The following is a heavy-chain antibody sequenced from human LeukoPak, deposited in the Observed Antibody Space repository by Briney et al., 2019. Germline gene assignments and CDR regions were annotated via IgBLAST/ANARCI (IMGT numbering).Heavy chain of an antibody. V-gene: IGHV1-18*01. CDR3: ARVEFLEWLLPPFDY. CDR1: GYTFTSYG. J-gene: IGHJ4*02. CDR2: ISAYNGNT. D-gene: IGHD3-3*01. Sequence: GASVKVSCKASGYTFTSYGISWVRQAPGQGLEWMGWISAYNGNTNYAQKLQGRVTMTTDTPTSTAYMELRSLRSDDTAVYYCARVEFLEWLLPPFDYWGQGTLATVSS.